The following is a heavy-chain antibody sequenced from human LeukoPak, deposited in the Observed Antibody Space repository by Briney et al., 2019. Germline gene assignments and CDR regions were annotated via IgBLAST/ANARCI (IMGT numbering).Heavy chain of an antibody. V-gene: IGHV1-18*01. CDR1: GYTFTSYG. CDR3: ARSPCGGDCWQWDY. D-gene: IGHD2-21*02. Sequence: GASVKVSCKASGYTFTSYGISWVRQAPGQGLEWMGWISAYNGNTNYAQKLQGRVTMTTDTSTSTAYMELRSLRPDDTAVYYCARSPCGGDCWQWDYWGQGTLVTVSS. CDR2: ISAYNGNT. J-gene: IGHJ4*02.